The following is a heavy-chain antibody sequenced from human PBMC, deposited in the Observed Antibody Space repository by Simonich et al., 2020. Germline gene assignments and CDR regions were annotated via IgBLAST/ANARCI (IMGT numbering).Heavy chain of an antibody. CDR3: AREYSSSSDPYWYFDL. D-gene: IGHD6-6*01. CDR2: IKQDGRYK. J-gene: IGHJ2*01. CDR1: GFPFSSYW. V-gene: IGHV3-7*01. Sequence: EVQLVESGGGLVQPWGSLRLYCAASGFPFSSYWMSWVRQAPGKGLEWVAKIKQDGRYKNYVDSMKGRFTISRDNAKNSLYLQMNSLRAEDTAVYYCAREYSSSSDPYWYFDLWGRGTLVTVSS.